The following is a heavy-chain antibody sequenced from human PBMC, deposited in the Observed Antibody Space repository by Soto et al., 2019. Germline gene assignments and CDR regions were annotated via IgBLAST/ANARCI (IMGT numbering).Heavy chain of an antibody. D-gene: IGHD2-2*02. CDR1: GFTFISYG. V-gene: IGHV3-33*01. Sequence: SGGSLRLSCAASGFTFISYGMHWVRQAPGKGLEWVAVIWYDGSNKYYADSVKGRFTISRDNSKNTLYLQMNSLRAEDTAVYYCARDLVVVPAAIAAAGFYYYYGMDVWGQGTTVTFSS. CDR3: ARDLVVVPAAIAAAGFYYYYGMDV. J-gene: IGHJ6*02. CDR2: IWYDGSNK.